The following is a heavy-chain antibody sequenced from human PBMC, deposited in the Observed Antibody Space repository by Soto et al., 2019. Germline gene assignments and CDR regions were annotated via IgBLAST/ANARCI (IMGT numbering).Heavy chain of an antibody. CDR2: IYYNGDT. CDR3: ARFSGNAFDI. CDR1: GGSISSSSYN. V-gene: IGHV4-39*01. J-gene: IGHJ3*02. Sequence: SETLSLTCSVSGGSISSSSYNWDWIRQPPGKGLEWIGTIYYNGDTDYNPSLKSRATISVDASDYQFSLRLSSVTAADTSIYYCARFSGNAFDIWGHGTMVTVS.